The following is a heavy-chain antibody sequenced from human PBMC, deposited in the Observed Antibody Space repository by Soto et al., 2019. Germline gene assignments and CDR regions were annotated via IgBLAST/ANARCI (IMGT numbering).Heavy chain of an antibody. CDR3: ARVLLERRHYFGMDV. V-gene: IGHV4-4*07. CDR2: MYGSGST. D-gene: IGHD1-1*01. CDR1: GESISSYY. J-gene: IGHJ6*02. Sequence: QVQLRESGPGLVKASETLSLTCTVSGESISSYYWSWIRQPAGKGLEWIGRMYGSGSTNYSPSLKSRVTMSVDTSKNQFSLQLSSVNAADTAVYYCARVLLERRHYFGMDVWGQGTTVTVSS.